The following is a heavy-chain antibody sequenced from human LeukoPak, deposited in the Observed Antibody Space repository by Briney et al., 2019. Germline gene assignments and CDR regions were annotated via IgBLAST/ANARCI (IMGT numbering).Heavy chain of an antibody. CDR2: ISYDGSNK. Sequence: AGRSLRLSCAASGFTFSSYAMHWVRQAPGKGLEWVAVISYDGSNKYYADSVKGRFTISRDNSKNTLYLQMNSLRAGDTAVYYCARVWRGYCSSTSCYFFSGDYYYYGMDVWGQGTTVTVSS. D-gene: IGHD2-2*01. CDR1: GFTFSSYA. V-gene: IGHV3-30*04. CDR3: ARVWRGYCSSTSCYFFSGDYYYYGMDV. J-gene: IGHJ6*02.